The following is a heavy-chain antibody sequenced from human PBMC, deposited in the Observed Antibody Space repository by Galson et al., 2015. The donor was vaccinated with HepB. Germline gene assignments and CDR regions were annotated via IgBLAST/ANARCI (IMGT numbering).Heavy chain of an antibody. V-gene: IGHV1-46*01. J-gene: IGHJ5*02. CDR3: AREGEGAAAGTLDP. CDR1: GYTFTSYG. Sequence: SVKVSCKASGYTFTSYGISWVRQAPGQGLEWMGIINPSGGSTSYAQKFQGRVTMTRDTSTSTVYMELSSLRSEDTAVYYCAREGEGAAAGTLDPWGQGTLVTVSS. D-gene: IGHD6-13*01. CDR2: INPSGGST.